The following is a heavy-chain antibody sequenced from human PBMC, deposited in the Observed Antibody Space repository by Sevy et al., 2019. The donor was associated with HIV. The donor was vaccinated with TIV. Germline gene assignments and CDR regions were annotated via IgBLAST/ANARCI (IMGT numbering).Heavy chain of an antibody. CDR1: GFTFSSYS. V-gene: IGHV3-21*01. CDR3: ACKPYDSSGYYLS. J-gene: IGHJ4*02. Sequence: GGSLRLSCAASGFTFSSYSMNWVRQAPGKGLEWVSSISSSSSYIYYADSVKGRFTIARDNAKNSLYLQMNSLRAEDTAVYYCACKPYDSSGYYLSWGQGTLVAVSS. D-gene: IGHD3-22*01. CDR2: ISSSSSYI.